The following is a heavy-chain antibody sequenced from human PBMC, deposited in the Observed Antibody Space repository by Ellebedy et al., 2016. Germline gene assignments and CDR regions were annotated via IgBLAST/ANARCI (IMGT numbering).Heavy chain of an antibody. J-gene: IGHJ4*02. D-gene: IGHD6-13*01. V-gene: IGHV3-64D*08. Sequence: GESLKISCSASGFTFSNYGMSWVRQGPGKGLEYVSAITSDGGSTYCADSVKGRCTISRDNSKNTLFLQMSSLRAEDTAIYFCAKGSPGHTKSTAPGDDWGQGTLVTVSP. CDR1: GFTFSNYG. CDR2: ITSDGGST. CDR3: AKGSPGHTKSTAPGDD.